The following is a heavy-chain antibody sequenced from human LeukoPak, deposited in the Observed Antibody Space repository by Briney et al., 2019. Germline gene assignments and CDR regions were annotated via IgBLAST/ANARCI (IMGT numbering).Heavy chain of an antibody. J-gene: IGHJ4*02. CDR1: GYTFTSYG. CDR2: IRAYNGNT. CDR3: ARDRVGYSSSWFFDY. Sequence: ASVKVSCKASGYTFTSYGISWVRQAPGQGLEWMGWIRAYNGNTNYAQKLQGRVTMTTDTSTSTAYMELRSLRSDDTAVYYCARDRVGYSSSWFFDYWGQGTLVTVSS. V-gene: IGHV1-18*01. D-gene: IGHD6-13*01.